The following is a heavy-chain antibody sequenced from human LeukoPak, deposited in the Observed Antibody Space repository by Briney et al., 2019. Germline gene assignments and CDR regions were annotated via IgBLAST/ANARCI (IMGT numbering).Heavy chain of an antibody. V-gene: IGHV4-59*11. Sequence: SETLSLTCTVSGGSISSHYWSWIRQPPGKGLEWIGYMVYSGSTKYNPSLKSRVTISVDTSKNQFSLKLSSVTAADTAVYFCARADSANYYDSGRYFNYFYMDVWGRGTTVTVSS. CDR3: ARADSANYYDSGRYFNYFYMDV. CDR1: GGSISSHY. D-gene: IGHD3-10*01. J-gene: IGHJ6*03. CDR2: MVYSGST.